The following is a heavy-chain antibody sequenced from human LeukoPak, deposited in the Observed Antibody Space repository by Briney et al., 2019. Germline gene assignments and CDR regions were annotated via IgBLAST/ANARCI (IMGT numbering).Heavy chain of an antibody. V-gene: IGHV3-30*02. CDR3: ARRSSSGWYPDYYYYYMDV. Sequence: GGSLRLSCTASGFTFSSYGMHWVRQAPGKGLEWVAFIRYDGTNKYYADSVKGRFTISRDNSKNTLYLKMNSLRGEDTAVYYCARRSSSGWYPDYYYYYMDVWGKGTTVTISS. D-gene: IGHD6-19*01. CDR2: IRYDGTNK. CDR1: GFTFSSYG. J-gene: IGHJ6*03.